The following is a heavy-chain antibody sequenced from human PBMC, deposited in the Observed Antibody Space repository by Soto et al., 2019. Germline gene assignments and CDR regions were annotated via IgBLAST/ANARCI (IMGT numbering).Heavy chain of an antibody. V-gene: IGHV3-48*02. D-gene: IGHD3-16*01. J-gene: IGHJ4*02. CDR1: GFTFSSYR. Sequence: EVQLVESGGGLVQPGGSLRLSCTASGFTFSSYRMNWVRRAPGKGLEWVSSISTGGDIIYYAVSVKGRVTISRDNAKNSLYLQMNSLRDEDTAVYYCARDLPGGGIYFDYWGQGTLVTVSS. CDR2: ISTGGDII. CDR3: ARDLPGGGIYFDY.